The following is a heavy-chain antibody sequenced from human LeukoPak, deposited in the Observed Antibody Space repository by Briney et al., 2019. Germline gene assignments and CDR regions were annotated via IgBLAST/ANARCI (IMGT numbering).Heavy chain of an antibody. D-gene: IGHD1-26*01. Sequence: PSETLSLTCTVSGGSISSGDYYWSWIRQPPGKGLEWIGYIYYSGSTYYNPSLKSRVTISVDTSKNQFSLKLSSVTAADTAVYYCARAPRQRDSGSYPGPFDYWGQGTLVTVSS. J-gene: IGHJ4*02. CDR2: IYYSGST. CDR3: ARAPRQRDSGSYPGPFDY. V-gene: IGHV4-30-4*02. CDR1: GGSISSGDYY.